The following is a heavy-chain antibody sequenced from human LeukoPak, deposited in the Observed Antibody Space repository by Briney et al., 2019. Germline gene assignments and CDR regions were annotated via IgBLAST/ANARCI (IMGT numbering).Heavy chain of an antibody. V-gene: IGHV3-21*01. J-gene: IGHJ3*02. CDR2: ISSSSSYI. D-gene: IGHD6-13*01. CDR1: GFTFSSYS. Sequence: GGSLRLSCAASGFTFSSYSMNWVRQAPGRGLEWVSSISSSSSYIYYADSVKGRFTISRDNAKNSLYLQMNSLRAEDTAVYYCARDRSSSWPYGVAFDIWGQGTMVTVSS. CDR3: ARDRSSSWPYGVAFDI.